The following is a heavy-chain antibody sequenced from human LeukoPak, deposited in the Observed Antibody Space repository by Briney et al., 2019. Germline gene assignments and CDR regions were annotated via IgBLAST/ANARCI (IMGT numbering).Heavy chain of an antibody. Sequence: SETLSLTCSVSGGSVSNDYWSWIRQPAGKGLEWIGRIYASGEISYNPSLKSRVTLSMDTSANHFSLKLSSATAADTAVYYCAKGRHGEGLDVWGQGTTVT. CDR3: AKGRHGEGLDV. CDR2: IYASGEI. J-gene: IGHJ6*02. CDR1: GGSVSNDY. V-gene: IGHV4-4*07. D-gene: IGHD2-15*01.